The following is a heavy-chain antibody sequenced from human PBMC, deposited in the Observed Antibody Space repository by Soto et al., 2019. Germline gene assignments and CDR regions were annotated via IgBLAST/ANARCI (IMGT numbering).Heavy chain of an antibody. CDR2: ISGGGDLA. D-gene: IGHD1-26*01. Sequence: EVRLLESGGGLVQPGGSLRLSCAASGFPFDTSAMIWVRQAPGKGPEWLSLISGGGDLAYYAESVKGRFTSSRDNSKNTIYLQITFLRVEYTGVDYCSKNSGDFPVYNGLNVWGQGTTVTVSS. J-gene: IGHJ6*02. CDR1: GFPFDTSA. V-gene: IGHV3-23*01. CDR3: SKNSGDFPVYNGLNV.